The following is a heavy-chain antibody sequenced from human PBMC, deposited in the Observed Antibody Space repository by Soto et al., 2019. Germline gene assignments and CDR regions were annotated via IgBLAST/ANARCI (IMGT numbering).Heavy chain of an antibody. J-gene: IGHJ4*02. Sequence: EVQLLESGGGLVQPGGFLRLSCAASGFTFSSYAMSWVRQAPGKGLEWVSAISGSGGSTYYADSVKGRFTISRDNSKNTLYLQMNSLRAEDTAVYYCAKGGSLGYYDSSGYSNYWGQGTLVTVSS. CDR1: GFTFSSYA. CDR2: ISGSGGST. V-gene: IGHV3-23*01. CDR3: AKGGSLGYYDSSGYSNY. D-gene: IGHD3-22*01.